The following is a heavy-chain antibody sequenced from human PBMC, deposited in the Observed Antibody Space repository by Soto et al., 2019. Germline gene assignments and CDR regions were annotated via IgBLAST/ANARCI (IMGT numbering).Heavy chain of an antibody. CDR2: VYYSGTT. D-gene: IGHD3-3*01. J-gene: IGHJ6*04. CDR1: GGSIRNGDYY. CDR3: ARARKGSGSDYYYHYGMDV. Sequence: SETLSLTCTVSGGSIRNGDYYWGWIRQPPGKGLEWIGYVYYSGTTYSHPSLNSRVSISVHTSKNQFSLKLSSVTAADTAVYYCARARKGSGSDYYYHYGMDVWGKGTTVTVSS. V-gene: IGHV4-30-4*01.